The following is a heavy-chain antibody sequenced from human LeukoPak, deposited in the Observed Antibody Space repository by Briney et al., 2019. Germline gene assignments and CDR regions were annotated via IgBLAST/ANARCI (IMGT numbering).Heavy chain of an antibody. V-gene: IGHV1-69*05. Sequence: SVKVSCKASGGTFSSYAISWVRQAPGQGLEWMGGIIPIFGTANYAQKFQGRVTITTDEPTSTAYMELSSLRSEDTAVYYCARGGNYYDSSGYDYWGQGTLVTVSS. D-gene: IGHD3-22*01. J-gene: IGHJ4*02. CDR1: GGTFSSYA. CDR2: IIPIFGTA. CDR3: ARGGNYYDSSGYDY.